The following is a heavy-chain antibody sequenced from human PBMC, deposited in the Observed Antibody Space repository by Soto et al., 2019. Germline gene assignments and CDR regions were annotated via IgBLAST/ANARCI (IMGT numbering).Heavy chain of an antibody. CDR3: ARGYGRNFDY. V-gene: IGHV4-39*02. Sequence: SETLSLTCTVSGGSISSLTNFWDYIRQPPGKGLEWIGSIYYSGNTYYNPSLKSRVTISVDTSKNQFSLKLSSVTAADTAMYYCARGYGRNFDYWGQGTLVTVSS. CDR1: GGSISSLTNF. J-gene: IGHJ4*02. CDR2: IYYSGNT. D-gene: IGHD5-18*01.